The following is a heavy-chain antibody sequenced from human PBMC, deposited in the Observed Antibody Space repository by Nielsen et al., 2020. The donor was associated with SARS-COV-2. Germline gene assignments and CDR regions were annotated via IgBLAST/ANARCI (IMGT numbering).Heavy chain of an antibody. D-gene: IGHD3-3*01. Sequence: WIRQPPGKGLERVSYISSSGSTIYYADSVKGRFTISRDNAKNSLYLQMNSLRAEDTAVYYCAGWPITIFGVVIQSYYGMDVWGQGTTVTVSS. CDR3: AGWPITIFGVVIQSYYGMDV. V-gene: IGHV3-11*01. CDR2: ISSSGSTI. J-gene: IGHJ6*02.